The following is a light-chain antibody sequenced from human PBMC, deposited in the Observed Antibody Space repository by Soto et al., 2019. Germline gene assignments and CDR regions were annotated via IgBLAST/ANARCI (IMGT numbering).Light chain of an antibody. Sequence: EIVLTQSPPTLSLSPGERATLSCRASQSVSTYLAWYQQKPGQAPRLLIYYASTRATGLPARFSGSGSGTYITLPISSLASEDFAVYYRQQRSNCPPPWTLGQETKMEIK. CDR2: YAS. CDR1: QSVSTY. V-gene: IGKV3-11*01. CDR3: QQRSNCPPPWT. J-gene: IGKJ1*01.